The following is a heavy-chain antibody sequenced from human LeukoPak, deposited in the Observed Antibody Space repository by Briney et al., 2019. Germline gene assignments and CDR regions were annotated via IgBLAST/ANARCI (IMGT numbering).Heavy chain of an antibody. J-gene: IGHJ4*02. Sequence: GSLRLSCAASGFTFSSYAMSWVRQAPGKGLEWVSAISGSGGSTYYADSVKGRFTISGDNSKNTLYLQMNGLRAEDTAVYYCAKVRDPLYYYDSSGYYYGYYFDYWGQGTLVTVSS. V-gene: IGHV3-23*01. CDR2: ISGSGGST. CDR3: AKVRDPLYYYDSSGYYYGYYFDY. D-gene: IGHD3-22*01. CDR1: GFTFSSYA.